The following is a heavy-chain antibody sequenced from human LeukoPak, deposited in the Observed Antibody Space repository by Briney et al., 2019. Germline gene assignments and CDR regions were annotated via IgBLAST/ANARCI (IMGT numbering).Heavy chain of an antibody. Sequence: TGGSLILSCAASGFTFSSYAMSWVRQAPGKGLEWVSAINGSGGSTYYADSVKGRFTISRDNSKNTLYLQMNSLRAEDTAVYYCAKAWTYYYDSRLDYWGQGTLVTVSS. V-gene: IGHV3-23*01. CDR1: GFTFSSYA. CDR2: INGSGGST. D-gene: IGHD3-22*01. J-gene: IGHJ4*02. CDR3: AKAWTYYYDSRLDY.